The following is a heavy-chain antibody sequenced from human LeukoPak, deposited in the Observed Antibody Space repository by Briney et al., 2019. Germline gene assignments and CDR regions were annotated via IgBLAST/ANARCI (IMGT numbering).Heavy chain of an antibody. CDR2: INSEARST. CDR1: GLTITTYW. V-gene: IGHV3-74*01. Sequence: PGGSLRLSCAASGLTITTYWMHWVRQTPGEGLVWVSRINSEARSTSYADSVKGRFTISRDNAKNTLYLQMNSLRTEDTAVYYCAMGTGVMGNYWGQGTLVTVSS. D-gene: IGHD3-16*01. CDR3: AMGTGVMGNY. J-gene: IGHJ4*02.